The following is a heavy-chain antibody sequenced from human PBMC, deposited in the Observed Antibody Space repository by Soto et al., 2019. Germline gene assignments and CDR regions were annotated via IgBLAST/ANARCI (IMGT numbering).Heavy chain of an antibody. Sequence: SETLSVTCTVVEGSISSYYCSWIRQPPGKGLEWIGYIYYSGSTNYNPSLKSRVTISVDTSKNQFSLKLSSVTAADTAVYYCARVVVAAWAFDIWGQGTMVTVSS. CDR1: EGSISSYY. CDR2: IYYSGST. CDR3: ARVVVAAWAFDI. D-gene: IGHD2-15*01. J-gene: IGHJ3*02. V-gene: IGHV4-59*01.